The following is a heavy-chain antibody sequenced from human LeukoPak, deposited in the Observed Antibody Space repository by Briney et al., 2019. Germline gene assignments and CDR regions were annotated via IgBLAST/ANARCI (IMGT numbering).Heavy chain of an antibody. CDR3: AKDPGYYYDSSGYFDY. CDR2: ISGSGGST. J-gene: IGHJ4*02. V-gene: IGHV3-23*01. D-gene: IGHD3-22*01. CDR1: GFTVSSYA. Sequence: GGSLRLSCAASGFTVSSYAMSWVRQAPGKGLEWVSAISGSGGSTYYADSVKGRFTISRDNSKNTLYLQMNSLRAEDTAVYYCAKDPGYYYDSSGYFDYWGQGTLVTVSS.